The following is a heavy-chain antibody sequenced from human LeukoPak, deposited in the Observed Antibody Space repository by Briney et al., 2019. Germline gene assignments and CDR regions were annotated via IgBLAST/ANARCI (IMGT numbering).Heavy chain of an antibody. CDR3: AKGWRTIPFDY. CDR1: EFTFSSYS. Sequence: HPGGSLRLSCAASEFTFSSYSMNWVRQAPGKGLEWVSYITNSGNSKSYADSVKGRFTISRDNSKNTLYLQMNSLRAEDTALYYCAKGWRTIPFDYWGQGTLVTVSS. V-gene: IGHV3-48*01. CDR2: ITNSGNSK. J-gene: IGHJ4*02. D-gene: IGHD5-24*01.